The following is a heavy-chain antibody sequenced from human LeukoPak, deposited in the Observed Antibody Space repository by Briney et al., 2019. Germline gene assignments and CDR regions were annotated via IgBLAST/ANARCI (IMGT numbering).Heavy chain of an antibody. Sequence: GGSLRLSCAASGFTFSSYGMHWVRQAPGKGLEWVAVISYDGSNKYYADSVKGRFTISRDNSKNTLYLQMNSLRAEDTAVYYCAKDGAMVRGVDDVYYYYGMDVWGQGTTVTVSS. CDR3: AKDGAMVRGVDDVYYYYGMDV. CDR2: ISYDGSNK. J-gene: IGHJ6*02. CDR1: GFTFSSYG. V-gene: IGHV3-30*18. D-gene: IGHD3-10*01.